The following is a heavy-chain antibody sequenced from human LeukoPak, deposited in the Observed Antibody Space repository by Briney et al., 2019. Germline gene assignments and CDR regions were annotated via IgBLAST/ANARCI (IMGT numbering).Heavy chain of an antibody. CDR3: AREASSGTAMVDH. V-gene: IGHV3-74*01. CDR1: GFTFSSYW. Sequence: GGSLRLSCEASGFTFSSYWMHWVRQAPGKGLVWVSRINSDGSSTSYADSVKGRFTISRDNANNTLSLQMNSLRAGDTAVYFCAREASSGTAMVDHWGQGTLVTVSS. D-gene: IGHD5-18*01. J-gene: IGHJ4*02. CDR2: INSDGSST.